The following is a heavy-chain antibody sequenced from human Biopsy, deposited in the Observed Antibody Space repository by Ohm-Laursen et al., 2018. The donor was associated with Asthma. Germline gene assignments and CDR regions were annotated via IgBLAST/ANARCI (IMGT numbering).Heavy chain of an antibody. CDR3: ARAVSSSSYWYFDL. J-gene: IGHJ2*01. CDR2: IYYSGRT. CDR1: GEAMSTSGSY. V-gene: IGHV4-39*02. Sequence: PSETLSLTCIVSGEAMSTSGSYWGWIRQSPGKGLEWIGGIYYSGRTYYNPSLESRVTISADTSKNHFSLKVTSVTAADTAVYYCARAVSSSSYWYFDLWGRGDLVTVSS. D-gene: IGHD6-6*01.